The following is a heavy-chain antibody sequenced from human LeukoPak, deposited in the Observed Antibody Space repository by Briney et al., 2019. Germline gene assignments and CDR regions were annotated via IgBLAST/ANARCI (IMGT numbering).Heavy chain of an antibody. J-gene: IGHJ4*02. D-gene: IGHD6-13*01. V-gene: IGHV1-2*03. CDR2: INPNSGGT. Sequence: GASVKVSCKAPGYSFTGYYMHWVQQAPGQGLEWMGWINPNSGGTNYAQKFQGRVTMTRDTSISTAYMELSRLRYDDTAVYYCARDPIAAAGLPGDYWGQGTLVTVSS. CDR3: ARDPIAAAGLPGDY. CDR1: GYSFTGYY.